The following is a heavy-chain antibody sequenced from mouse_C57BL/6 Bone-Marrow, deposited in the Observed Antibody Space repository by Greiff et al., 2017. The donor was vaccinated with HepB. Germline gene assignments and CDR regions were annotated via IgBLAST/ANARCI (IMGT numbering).Heavy chain of an antibody. D-gene: IGHD1-1*01. CDR1: GYTFTDYE. CDR2: IDPETGGT. CDR3: TRSKVPYYYGSRGFDY. Sequence: QVQLQQSGAELVRPGASVTPSCKASGYTFTDYEMHWVKQTPVHGLEWIGAIDPETGGTAYNQKFKGKAILTADKSSSTAYMELRSLTSEDSAVYYCTRSKVPYYYGSRGFDYWGQGTTLTVSS. J-gene: IGHJ2*01. V-gene: IGHV1-15*01.